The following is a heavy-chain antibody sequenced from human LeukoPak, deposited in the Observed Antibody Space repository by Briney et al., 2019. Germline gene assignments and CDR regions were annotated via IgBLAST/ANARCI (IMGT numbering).Heavy chain of an antibody. Sequence: GRSLRLSCAASGFTFSSYAIHWVRQAPGKGLEWVAVISYDGSNKYYADSVKGRFTISRDNSKNTLYLQMNSLRGEDTAVYYCAREGLMEPTFDYWGQGTLVTVSS. CDR2: ISYDGSNK. D-gene: IGHD3-16*01. V-gene: IGHV3-30-3*01. CDR3: AREGLMEPTFDY. CDR1: GFTFSSYA. J-gene: IGHJ4*02.